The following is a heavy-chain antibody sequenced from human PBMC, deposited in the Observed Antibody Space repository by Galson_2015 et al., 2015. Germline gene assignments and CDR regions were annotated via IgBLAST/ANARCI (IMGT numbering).Heavy chain of an antibody. V-gene: IGHV3-15*01. J-gene: IGHJ4*02. D-gene: IGHD6-19*01. CDR2: IKSKTDGGSI. CDR3: ATSRGVAVARFDY. Sequence: SLRLSCAASGLTFNNAWMSWVHQAPGKRLEWVGRIKSKTDGGSIDYAAAVKGRFTISRHDSKAEVYLQMNSLQNEDTAVYFCATSRGVAVARFDYWGQGTLVAVSS. CDR1: GLTFNNAW.